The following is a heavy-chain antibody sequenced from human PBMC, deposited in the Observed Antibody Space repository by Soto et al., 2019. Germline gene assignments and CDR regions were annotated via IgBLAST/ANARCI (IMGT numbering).Heavy chain of an antibody. J-gene: IGHJ4*01. D-gene: IGHD2-2*01. V-gene: IGHV5-51*03. CDR1: GYSFTSYW. CDR3: ARSIVVVPAVNPYYFDY. CDR2: IYPGDSDT. Sequence: GRSLKISCKGSGYSFTSYWIGRVRQMPGKGLEWMGIIYPGDSDTRYSPSFQGQVTISADKSIGTAYLQWSSLKASDTAMYYCARSIVVVPAVNPYYFDYWGHGTLVTFSS.